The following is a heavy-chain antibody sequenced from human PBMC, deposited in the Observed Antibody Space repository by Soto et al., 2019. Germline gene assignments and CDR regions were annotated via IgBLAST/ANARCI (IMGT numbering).Heavy chain of an antibody. Sequence: GESLKISCTGFGYTFTTFWISWVRQLPGKGLEWMGRIDPRDSYVNYSPSFQGHVTISLDKSISTAYLQWGSLKASDTAMYYCARLFCSTTTCDSWFDPWGQGTLVTVSS. J-gene: IGHJ5*02. CDR3: ARLFCSTTTCDSWFDP. D-gene: IGHD2-2*01. CDR2: IDPRDSYV. V-gene: IGHV5-10-1*01. CDR1: GYTFTTFW.